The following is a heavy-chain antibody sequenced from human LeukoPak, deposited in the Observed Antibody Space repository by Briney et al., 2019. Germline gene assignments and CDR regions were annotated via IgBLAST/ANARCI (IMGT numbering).Heavy chain of an antibody. V-gene: IGHV3-48*03. J-gene: IGHJ4*02. D-gene: IGHD2-2*01. Sequence: GGSLRLSCAASGFTFSSYEMNWVRQAPGKGLEWVSYISSSGSTIYYADSVKGRFTISRDNAKNSLYLQMNSLRAKDTAVYYCASVLYQPYDYWGQGTLVTVSS. CDR3: ASVLYQPYDY. CDR1: GFTFSSYE. CDR2: ISSSGSTI.